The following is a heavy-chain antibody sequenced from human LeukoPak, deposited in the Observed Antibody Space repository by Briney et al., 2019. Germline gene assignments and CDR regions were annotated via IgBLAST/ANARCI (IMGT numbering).Heavy chain of an antibody. CDR1: GYTFTGYY. CDR2: INPNSGGT. D-gene: IGHD3-10*01. J-gene: IGHJ3*02. V-gene: IGHV1-2*02. CDR3: ARDPERILWFGDASDAFDI. Sequence: ASVKVSCKASGYTFTGYYMHWVRQAPGQGLEWMGWINPNSGGTNYAQKFQGRVTMTRDTSISTAYMELSRLRSDDTAVYYCARDPERILWFGDASDAFDIWGQGTMVTVSS.